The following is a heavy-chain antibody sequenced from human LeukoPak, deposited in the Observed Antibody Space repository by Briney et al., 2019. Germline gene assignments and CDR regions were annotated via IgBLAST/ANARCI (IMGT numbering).Heavy chain of an antibody. V-gene: IGHV4-34*01. CDR1: GGSFSGYY. J-gene: IGHJ4*02. CDR2: INHSGST. Sequence: SETLSLTCAVYGGSFSGYYWSWIRQPPGKGLEWIGEINHSGSTNYNPSLKSRVTISVDTSKNQFSLKLSSVTAADTAVYYCARRRVGATTRYFDYWGQGTLVTVSS. D-gene: IGHD1-26*01. CDR3: ARRRVGATTRYFDY.